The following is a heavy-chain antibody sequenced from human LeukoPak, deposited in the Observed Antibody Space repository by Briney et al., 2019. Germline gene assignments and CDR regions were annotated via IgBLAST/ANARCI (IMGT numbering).Heavy chain of an antibody. J-gene: IGHJ4*02. CDR3: ARFPVRLWFGESHPFDY. D-gene: IGHD3-10*01. CDR1: GYTFTGYY. CDR2: INPNSGGT. Sequence: GASVKVSCKASGYTFTGYYMHWVRQASGQGLEWMGWINPNSGGTNYAQKFQGRVTMTRDTSISTAYMELSRLRSDDTAVYYCARFPVRLWFGESHPFDYWGQGTLVTVSS. V-gene: IGHV1-2*02.